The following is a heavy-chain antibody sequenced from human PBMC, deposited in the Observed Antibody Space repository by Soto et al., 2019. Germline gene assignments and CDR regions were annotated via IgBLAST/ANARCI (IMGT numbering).Heavy chain of an antibody. V-gene: IGHV1-18*01. CDR3: ARSFPHYYDSSGYYYLRPAFDI. Sequence: ASVKVSCKASGYTFTSYGISWVRQAPGQGLEWMGWISAYNGNTNYAQKLQGRVTMTTDTSTSTAYMEPRSLRSDDTAVYYCARSFPHYYDSSGYYYLRPAFDIWGQGTMVTVSS. CDR2: ISAYNGNT. J-gene: IGHJ3*02. D-gene: IGHD3-22*01. CDR1: GYTFTSYG.